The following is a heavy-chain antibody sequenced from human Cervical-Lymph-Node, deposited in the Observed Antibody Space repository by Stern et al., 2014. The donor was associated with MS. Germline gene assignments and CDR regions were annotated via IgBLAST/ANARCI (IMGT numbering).Heavy chain of an antibody. D-gene: IGHD3-22*01. CDR1: GFTFTSSA. V-gene: IGHV1-58*01. CDR2: LVVGSGNT. J-gene: IGHJ3*02. Sequence: VQLVQSGPEVKKPGTSGKVSCKASGFTFTSSAVQWVRQARGQSLEWTGWLVVGSGNTNYAQKFQERVTITRDMSTSTAYMELSSLRSEDTAVYYCAAEPMYYSDSVGAFDIWGQGTMVTVSS. CDR3: AAEPMYYSDSVGAFDI.